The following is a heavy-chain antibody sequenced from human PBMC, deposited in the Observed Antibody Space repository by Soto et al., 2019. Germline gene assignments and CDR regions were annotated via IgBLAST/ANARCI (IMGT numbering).Heavy chain of an antibody. CDR2: INHSGST. CDR3: ARARAIGIFGVVIIFDY. V-gene: IGHV4-34*01. CDR1: GGNFRGYY. J-gene: IGHJ4*02. Sequence: WETLPLPWTVFGGNFRGYYWSWIRQPPGKGLEWIGEINHSGSTNYNPSLKSRVTISVDTSKNQFSLKLSSVTAADTAVYYCARARAIGIFGVVIIFDYWGQGTLVTVSS. D-gene: IGHD3-3*01.